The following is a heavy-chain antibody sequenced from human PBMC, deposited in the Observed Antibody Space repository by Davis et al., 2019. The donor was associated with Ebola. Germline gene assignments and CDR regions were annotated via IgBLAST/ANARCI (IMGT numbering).Heavy chain of an antibody. CDR2: INPNSGGT. CDR3: ARGPPDCSGGSCYIYYYYGMDV. V-gene: IGHV1-2*04. Sequence: ASVKVSCKASGYTFTSYYMHWVRQAPGQGLEWMGWINPNSGGTNYAQKFQGWVTMTRDTSISTAYMELSRLRSDDTAVYYCARGPPDCSGGSCYIYYYYGMDVWGQGTTVTVSS. J-gene: IGHJ6*02. D-gene: IGHD2-15*01. CDR1: GYTFTSYY.